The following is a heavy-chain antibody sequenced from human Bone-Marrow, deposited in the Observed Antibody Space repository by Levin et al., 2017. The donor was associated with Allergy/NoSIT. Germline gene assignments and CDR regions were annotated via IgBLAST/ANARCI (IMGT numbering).Heavy chain of an antibody. D-gene: IGHD3-22*01. V-gene: IGHV4-30-4*01. CDR3: ARRYYFDSRGYYGFDA. CDR1: GGSITSADFF. Sequence: SQTLSLTCTVSGGSITSADFFWLWIRQPPGKGLEWIGHFYYSGDTYYNPSLKSRVTISADTSKNQFSLSVISVTAADTAVYFCARRYYFDSRGYYGFDAWGQGTLVTVAS. CDR2: FYYSGDT. J-gene: IGHJ5*02.